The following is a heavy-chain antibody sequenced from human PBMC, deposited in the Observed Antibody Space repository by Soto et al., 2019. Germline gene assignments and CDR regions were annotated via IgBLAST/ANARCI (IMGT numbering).Heavy chain of an antibody. CDR2: IDPNSGGT. Sequence: QVQLVQSGAEMKKPGASEKVSCKASGYTFTGHYMHWVRQAPGQGLEWMGWIDPNSGGTKYGEKFQGRVTMTRDTSLSIAYMELSRLRSDDTAVYYCAREEDARRWYRGHVMDVWGQGTTVSVS. CDR3: AREEDARRWYRGHVMDV. V-gene: IGHV1-2*02. CDR1: GYTFTGHY. D-gene: IGHD6-13*01. J-gene: IGHJ6*02.